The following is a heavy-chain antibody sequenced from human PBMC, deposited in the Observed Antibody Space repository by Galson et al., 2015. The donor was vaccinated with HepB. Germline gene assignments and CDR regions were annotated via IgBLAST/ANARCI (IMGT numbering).Heavy chain of an antibody. CDR2: ISWNSGSI. CDR3: AKDRGLSSFRWGVYYYYGMDV. CDR1: GFTFDDYA. D-gene: IGHD3-16*02. V-gene: IGHV3-9*01. Sequence: SLRLSCAASGFTFDDYAMHWVRQAPGKGLEWVSGISWNSGSIGYADSVKGRFTISRDNAKNSLYLQMNSLRAEDTALYYCAKDRGLSSFRWGVYYYYGMDVWGQGTTVTVSS. J-gene: IGHJ6*02.